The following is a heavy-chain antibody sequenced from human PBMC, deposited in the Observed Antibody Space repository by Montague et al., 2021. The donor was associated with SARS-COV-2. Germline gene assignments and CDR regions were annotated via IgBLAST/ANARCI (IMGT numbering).Heavy chain of an antibody. CDR1: GFTFSTYG. J-gene: IGHJ4*02. D-gene: IGHD3-10*01. CDR2: ISRSGDRT. V-gene: IGHV3-20*04. CDR3: SRGGGMIRGVVDF. Sequence: SLRLSCAASGFTFSTYGMYWVRQVPGKGLEWVSGISRSGDRTAYGDSVKGRFIISRDNAKNSLHLQMNSLRVEDTAFYYCSRGGGMIRGVVDFWGQGILVSVSS.